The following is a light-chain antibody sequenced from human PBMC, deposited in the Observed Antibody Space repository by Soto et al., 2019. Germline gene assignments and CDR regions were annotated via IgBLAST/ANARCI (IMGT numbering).Light chain of an antibody. CDR2: DNN. V-gene: IGLV1-51*01. CDR3: GTWDSSLTVVV. J-gene: IGLJ1*01. CDR1: SSNIGNNY. Sequence: QSVLTQPPSVSAAPGQKVTISCSGSSSNIGNNYVSWYQQLPGTAPKLLIYDNNKRPSGIPDRFSGSKSGASATLGITGLQTGDEADYYCGTWDSSLTVVVFGNGTKGTVL.